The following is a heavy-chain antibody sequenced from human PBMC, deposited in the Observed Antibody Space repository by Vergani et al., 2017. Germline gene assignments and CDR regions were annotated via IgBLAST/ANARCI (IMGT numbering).Heavy chain of an antibody. Sequence: QVQLVQSGAEVKKPGASVKVSCKTSGYTFTSYGISWVRRAPGQGLEWMGWISPYNGNTNYAQKLQGRVTMTTDTSTSTAYMELRSLRSDDTAVYYCARVRSDCSSTSCSTPAISWGQGTLVTVSS. CDR1: GYTFTSYG. V-gene: IGHV1-18*01. CDR3: ARVRSDCSSTSCSTPAIS. CDR2: ISPYNGNT. D-gene: IGHD2-2*01. J-gene: IGHJ5*02.